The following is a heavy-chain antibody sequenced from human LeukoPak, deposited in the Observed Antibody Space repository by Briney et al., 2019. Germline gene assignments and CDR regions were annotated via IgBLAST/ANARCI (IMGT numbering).Heavy chain of an antibody. Sequence: ASVKVSCKASGYTFTGYYMHWVRQAPGQGLEWMGWINPNSGGTNYAQRFQGRVTMTRDTSISAAYMELSRLRTDDTAVYYCARWVGSKYYIDYWGHGTPVTVSS. CDR3: ARWVGSKYYIDY. J-gene: IGHJ4*01. V-gene: IGHV1-2*02. CDR2: INPNSGGT. D-gene: IGHD4-11*01. CDR1: GYTFTGYY.